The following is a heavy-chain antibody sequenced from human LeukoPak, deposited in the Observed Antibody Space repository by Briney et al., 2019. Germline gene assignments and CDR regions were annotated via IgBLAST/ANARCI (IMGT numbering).Heavy chain of an antibody. Sequence: PGGSLRLSCAASGFTFSSYSMNWVRQAPGKGLGWVAVISYDGGNKYYADSVKGRFTISRDNSKNTLYLQMNSLRAEDTAVYYCAKEGLLWFGEYLYYYYGMDVWGQGTTVTVSS. D-gene: IGHD3-10*01. CDR2: ISYDGGNK. V-gene: IGHV3-30*18. CDR3: AKEGLLWFGEYLYYYYGMDV. CDR1: GFTFSSYS. J-gene: IGHJ6*02.